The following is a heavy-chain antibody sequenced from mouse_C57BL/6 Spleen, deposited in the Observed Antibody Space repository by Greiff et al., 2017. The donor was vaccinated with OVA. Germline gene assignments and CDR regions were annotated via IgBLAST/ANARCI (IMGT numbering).Heavy chain of an antibody. D-gene: IGHD2-3*01. J-gene: IGHJ4*01. CDR2: IRSKSNNYAT. V-gene: IGHV10-1*01. CDR1: GFSFNTYA. CDR3: VRHDEEVYAMDY. Sequence: EVKVVESGGGLVQPKGSLKLSCAASGFSFNTYAMNWVRQAPGKGLEWVARIRSKSNNYATYYADSVKDRFTISRDDSESMLYLQMNNLKTEDTAMYYCVRHDEEVYAMDYWGQGTSVTVSS.